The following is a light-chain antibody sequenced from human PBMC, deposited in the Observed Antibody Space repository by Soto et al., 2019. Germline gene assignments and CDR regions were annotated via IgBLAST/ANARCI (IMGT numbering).Light chain of an antibody. J-gene: IGKJ5*01. CDR1: QSVNIY. Sequence: IVMTQSPATLSVSPGERATLSCRASQSVNIYLAWYQQKPGQAPRLLIYGASSRATGIPDRFSGSGSGTDFTLTISRLEPEDSAVYYCQQFDDSVTFGQGTRLEIK. V-gene: IGKV3-20*01. CDR3: QQFDDSVT. CDR2: GAS.